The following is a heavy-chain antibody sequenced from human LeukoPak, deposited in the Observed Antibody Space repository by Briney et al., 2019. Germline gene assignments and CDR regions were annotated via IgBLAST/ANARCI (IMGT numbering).Heavy chain of an antibody. CDR1: GFTFSSYG. V-gene: IGHV3-30*18. CDR3: AKGYSYGYSYGMDV. Sequence: GRSLRLSCAASGFTFSSYGMHWVRQAPGKGLEWVAVISYDGSNKYYADSVKGRFTISRDNSKNTLCLQMNSLRAEDTAVYYCAKGYSYGYSYGMDVWGQGTTVTVSS. CDR2: ISYDGSNK. J-gene: IGHJ6*02. D-gene: IGHD5-18*01.